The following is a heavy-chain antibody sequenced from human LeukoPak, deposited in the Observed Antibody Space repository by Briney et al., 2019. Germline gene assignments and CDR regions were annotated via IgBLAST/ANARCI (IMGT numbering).Heavy chain of an antibody. D-gene: IGHD6-19*01. CDR1: GGSISSYY. Sequence: PSETLSLTCTVSGGSISSYYWSWIRQPAGKGLEWIGRIYTSGSTNYNPSLKNRVTMSVDTSKNQFSLKLSSVTAADTAVYYCAREREYSSGWYLDYWGQGTLVTVSS. CDR3: AREREYSSGWYLDY. J-gene: IGHJ4*02. CDR2: IYTSGST. V-gene: IGHV4-4*07.